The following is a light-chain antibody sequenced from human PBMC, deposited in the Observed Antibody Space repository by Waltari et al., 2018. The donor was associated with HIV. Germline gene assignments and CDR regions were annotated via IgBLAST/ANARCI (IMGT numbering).Light chain of an antibody. CDR3: MIWHSSAWV. V-gene: IGLV5-45*02. CDR2: YRSDSDK. J-gene: IGLJ3*02. CDR1: TGINVATYR. Sequence: QAVLTQPSSLSASPGASASLTCPLRTGINVATYRLYLSPPKPGSAPQYLLRYRSDSDKQRGSGVPSRFSGSKDASANAGILLISGRQSDDDADYYCMIWHSSAWVFGGGTKLTVL.